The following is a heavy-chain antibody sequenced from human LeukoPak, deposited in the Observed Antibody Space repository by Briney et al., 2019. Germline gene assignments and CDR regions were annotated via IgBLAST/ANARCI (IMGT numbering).Heavy chain of an antibody. CDR1: GFTLSSYA. CDR2: ISGSGGST. CDR3: AKPNRYCSGGSCYLS. D-gene: IGHD2-15*01. J-gene: IGHJ4*02. Sequence: GGSLRLSCAASGFTLSSYAMSWVRQAPGKGLEWVSAISGSGGSTYYADSVKGRFTISRDNSKNTLYLQMNSLRAEDTAVYYCAKPNRYCSGGSCYLSWGQGTLVTVSS. V-gene: IGHV3-23*01.